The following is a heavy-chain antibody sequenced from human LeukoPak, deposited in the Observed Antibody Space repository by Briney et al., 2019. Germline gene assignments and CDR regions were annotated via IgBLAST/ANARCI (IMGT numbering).Heavy chain of an antibody. CDR1: GFTFSSYA. J-gene: IGHJ4*02. V-gene: IGHV3-23*01. CDR2: ISGSGGST. Sequence: GGSLRLSCAASGFTFSSYAMSWVRQAPGKGLEWVSAISGSGGSTYYADSVRGRFTISRDNSKNTLYLQMNSLRAEDTAVYYCAKDQRFLEWLLWYWGQGTLVTVSS. D-gene: IGHD3-3*01. CDR3: AKDQRFLEWLLWY.